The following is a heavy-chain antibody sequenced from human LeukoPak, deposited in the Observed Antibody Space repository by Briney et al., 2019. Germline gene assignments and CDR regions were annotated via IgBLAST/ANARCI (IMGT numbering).Heavy chain of an antibody. D-gene: IGHD3-22*01. CDR2: IYYSGST. V-gene: IGHV4-31*03. CDR1: AGSISSGGYY. Sequence: PSQTLSLTCTVSAGSISSGGYYWSWIRQHPGKGLEWIGYIYYSGSTYYNPSLKSRVTISVDTSKNQFSLKLSSVTAADTAVYYCARDSLYYDSSGGYFDYWGQGTLVTVSS. J-gene: IGHJ4*02. CDR3: ARDSLYYDSSGGYFDY.